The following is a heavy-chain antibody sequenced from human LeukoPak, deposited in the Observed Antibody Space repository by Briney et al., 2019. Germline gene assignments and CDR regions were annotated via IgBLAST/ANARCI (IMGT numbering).Heavy chain of an antibody. J-gene: IGHJ5*02. CDR1: GGSISSYY. CDR2: IYYSGST. V-gene: IGHV4-59*12. D-gene: IGHD1-26*01. Sequence: ASETLSLTCTVSGGSISSYYWSWIRQPPGKGLEWIGYIYYSGSTNYNPSLKSRVTISVDTSKNQFSLKLSSVTAADTAVYYCAREHELTFDPWGQGTLVTVSS. CDR3: AREHELTFDP.